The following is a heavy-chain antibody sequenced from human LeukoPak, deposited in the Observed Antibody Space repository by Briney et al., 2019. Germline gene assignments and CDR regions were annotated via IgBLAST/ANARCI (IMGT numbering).Heavy chain of an antibody. CDR2: IYYSGST. CDR3: ARGVGYYWSNEPYYFDY. Sequence: SETLSLTCTVSGGSISSYYWSWIRQPPGKGLEWIGYIYYSGSTNHNPSLKSRVTISVDTSKNQFSLKLSSVTAADTAVYYCARGVGYYWSNEPYYFDYWGQGTLVTVSS. V-gene: IGHV4-59*08. CDR1: GGSISSYY. J-gene: IGHJ4*02. D-gene: IGHD3-22*01.